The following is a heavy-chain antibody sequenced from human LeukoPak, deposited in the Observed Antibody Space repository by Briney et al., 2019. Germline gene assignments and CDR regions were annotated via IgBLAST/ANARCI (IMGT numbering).Heavy chain of an antibody. D-gene: IGHD2/OR15-2a*01. CDR3: ARDLSKANYYYYMDV. J-gene: IGHJ6*03. CDR2: IYYSGST. V-gene: IGHV4-59*01. CDR1: GGSISSYY. Sequence: SETLSLTCTVSGGSISSYYWSWIRQPPGKGREWVGYIYYSGSTNYNPSLKSRVTISVDTSKNQFSLKLSSVTAADTAVYYCARDLSKANYYYYMDVWGKGTTVTVSS.